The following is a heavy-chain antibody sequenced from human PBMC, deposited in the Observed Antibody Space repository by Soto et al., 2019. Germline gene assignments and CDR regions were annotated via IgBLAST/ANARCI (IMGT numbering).Heavy chain of an antibody. CDR3: ARDSEGF. CDR2: INTDGSET. CDR1: GFTFSSNW. J-gene: IGHJ4*02. Sequence: LRLSCAASGFTFSSNWMHWVRRVPGRGLVWVSRINTDGSETTYEDSVEGRFTISRDNAKNTLYLQMNSLRAEDTAVYYCARDSEGFWGQGTLVTVSS. V-gene: IGHV3-74*01. D-gene: IGHD1-26*01.